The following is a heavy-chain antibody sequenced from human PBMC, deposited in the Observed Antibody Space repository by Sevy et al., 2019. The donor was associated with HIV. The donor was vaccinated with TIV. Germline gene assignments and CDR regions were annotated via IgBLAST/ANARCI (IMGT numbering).Heavy chain of an antibody. CDR3: AGAAPARDFWSGYYGAYYYGMDV. Sequence: SETLSLTCTVSGGSVSSGSYYWSWIRQPPGKGLEWIGYIYYSGSTNYNPSLKSRVTISVDTSKNQFSLKLSSVTAAETAVYYCAGAAPARDFWSGYYGAYYYGMDVWGQGTTVTVSS. V-gene: IGHV4-61*01. J-gene: IGHJ6*02. D-gene: IGHD3-3*01. CDR2: IYYSGST. CDR1: GGSVSSGSYY.